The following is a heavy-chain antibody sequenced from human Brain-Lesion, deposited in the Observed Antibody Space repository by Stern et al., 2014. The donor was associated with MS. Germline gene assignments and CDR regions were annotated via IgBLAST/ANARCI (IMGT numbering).Heavy chain of an antibody. CDR3: AKLWLGELPESPFDY. D-gene: IGHD3-10*01. CDR2: IYYRGST. V-gene: IGHV4-39*01. CDR1: GGSISSSSYY. Sequence: QVQLVESGPGLVKPSETLSLTCTVSGGSISSSSYYWGWIRQPPGKGLEWIGSIYYRGSTYYKPSLKSRVTISMDTSQDQFSLRLSSVTAADTAVYFCAKLWLGELPESPFDYWGQGTLVTVSS. J-gene: IGHJ4*02.